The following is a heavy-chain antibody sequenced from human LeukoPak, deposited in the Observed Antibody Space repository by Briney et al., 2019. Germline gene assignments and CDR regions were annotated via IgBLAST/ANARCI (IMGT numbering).Heavy chain of an antibody. V-gene: IGHV4-39*01. Sequence: SETLSLACSVSGGSISKSPYYWAWIRQTPGKGLEWIANIYYSGNTYYNLSLKSRITISVDTFKNHFSLKLNSVPAADTAVYYCARSGSYCSGGSCYAYAMDVWGQGTTATVSS. CDR2: IYYSGNT. J-gene: IGHJ6*02. CDR1: GGSISKSPYY. CDR3: ARSGSYCSGGSCYAYAMDV. D-gene: IGHD2-15*01.